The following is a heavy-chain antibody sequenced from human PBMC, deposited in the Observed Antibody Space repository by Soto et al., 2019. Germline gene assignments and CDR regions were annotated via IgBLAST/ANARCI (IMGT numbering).Heavy chain of an antibody. Sequence: EVQLVESGGGLVKPGGSLRLSCAASGFTFSSYSMNWVRQAPGKGLEWVSSISSSSSYIYYADSVKGRFTISRDNAKNSLYLQMNSLRAEDTAVYYCARDRAPYSSGPEVFDYWCQGTLVTVSS. D-gene: IGHD6-19*01. CDR2: ISSSSSYI. CDR3: ARDRAPYSSGPEVFDY. CDR1: GFTFSSYS. J-gene: IGHJ4*02. V-gene: IGHV3-21*01.